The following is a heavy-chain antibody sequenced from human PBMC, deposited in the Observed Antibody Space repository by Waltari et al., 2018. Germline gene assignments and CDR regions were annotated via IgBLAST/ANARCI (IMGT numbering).Heavy chain of an antibody. Sequence: QLQLQESGPGLVKPSETLSLTCTVSGGSISSISYYWGWIRQPPGKGLEWIGTIYYSGRTYYNPSLKSRVTISVDMSENQFSLKLSSVTAADTAVYYCARTFHGGSEDYYYDYMDVWGKGTTVTISS. V-gene: IGHV4-39*07. CDR3: ARTFHGGSEDYYYDYMDV. D-gene: IGHD3-16*01. CDR1: GGSISSISYY. J-gene: IGHJ6*03. CDR2: IYYSGRT.